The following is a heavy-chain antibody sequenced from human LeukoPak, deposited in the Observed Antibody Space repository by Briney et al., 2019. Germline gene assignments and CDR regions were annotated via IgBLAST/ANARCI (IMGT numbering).Heavy chain of an antibody. CDR2: INHSGST. J-gene: IGHJ4*02. V-gene: IGHV4-34*01. Sequence: SETLSLTCAVYGGSFSAYYWSWFRQPPGKGLDWIGEINHSGSTNYNPSLKSRVTISVDTSKNQFSLKLTSVTAADTAVYYCARAIYKSTGTYGYWGQGTLDTVSS. CDR3: ARAIYKSTGTYGY. CDR1: GGSFSAYY. D-gene: IGHD1-1*01.